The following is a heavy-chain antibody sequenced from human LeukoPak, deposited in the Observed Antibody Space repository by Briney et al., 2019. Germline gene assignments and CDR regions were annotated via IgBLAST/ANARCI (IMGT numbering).Heavy chain of an antibody. J-gene: IGHJ3*02. Sequence: SETLSLTCTVSGGSISSYFLTWIRQPAGKGLDWIGRIYNSGSTNYKPSLKSRVTMSVDTSKNQFSLKLSSVTAADTAVYCCAREYAQGPRDAFDIWGQGTMVTVSS. CDR2: IYNSGST. CDR1: GGSISSYF. V-gene: IGHV4-4*07. CDR3: AREYAQGPRDAFDI.